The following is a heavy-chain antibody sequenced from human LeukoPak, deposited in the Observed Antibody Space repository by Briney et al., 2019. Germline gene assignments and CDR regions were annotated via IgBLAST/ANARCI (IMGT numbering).Heavy chain of an antibody. CDR2: ISSSGSTI. CDR1: GGSISSYY. J-gene: IGHJ4*02. V-gene: IGHV3-11*01. Sequence: LSLTCTVSGGSISSYYWSWIRQAPGKGLEWVSYISSSGSTIYYADSVKGRFTISRDNAKNSLYLQMNSLRAEDTAVYYCARDPYGSGAYWGQGTLVTVSS. D-gene: IGHD3-10*01. CDR3: ARDPYGSGAY.